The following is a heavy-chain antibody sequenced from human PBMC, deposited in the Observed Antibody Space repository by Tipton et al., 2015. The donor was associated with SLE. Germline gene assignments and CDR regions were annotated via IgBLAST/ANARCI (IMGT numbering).Heavy chain of an antibody. CDR2: IYHRGST. CDR1: GGSISGSSSYY. Sequence: TLSLTCAVYGGSISGSSSYYWAWIRQPPGKGVEWIGEIYHRGSTNYNPSLKSRVTISVDRSKNQFSLKLSSVTAADTAVYYCARVGVWGSYRYFYYWGQGTLVTVSS. CDR3: ARVGVWGSYRYFYY. D-gene: IGHD3-16*02. J-gene: IGHJ4*02. V-gene: IGHV4-39*07.